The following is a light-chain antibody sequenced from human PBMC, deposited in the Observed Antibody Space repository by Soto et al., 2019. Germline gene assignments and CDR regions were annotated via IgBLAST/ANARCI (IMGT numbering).Light chain of an antibody. V-gene: IGLV2-14*03. Sequence: QSALTHPASVSGSPGQSITIACTGTSNDVGGYDYVTWYQHHPGKAPKLMIYDVSHRPSGISDRFSASKSGNTASLTISGVQAEDEAHYYCSSYTSRATLVFGGGTKLTVL. J-gene: IGLJ2*01. CDR3: SSYTSRATLV. CDR2: DVS. CDR1: SNDVGGYDY.